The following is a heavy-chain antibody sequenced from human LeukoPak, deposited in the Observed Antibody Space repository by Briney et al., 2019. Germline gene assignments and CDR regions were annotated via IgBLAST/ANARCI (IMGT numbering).Heavy chain of an antibody. V-gene: IGHV3-48*03. CDR1: GFTSSSYE. CDR2: IGSSGRTI. Sequence: AGGSLRLSXAASGFTSSSYEMNWVCQAPGKGLEWLSYIGSSGRTIYYADSVKGRFTISRDNAKNSLYLQMNRLRAEDTAVYYCATGFNGVVVNLDYWGQGTLVTVSS. D-gene: IGHD3-22*01. CDR3: ATGFNGVVVNLDY. J-gene: IGHJ4*02.